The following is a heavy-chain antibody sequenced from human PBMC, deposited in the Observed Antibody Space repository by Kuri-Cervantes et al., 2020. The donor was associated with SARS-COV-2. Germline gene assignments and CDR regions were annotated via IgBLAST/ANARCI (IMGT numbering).Heavy chain of an antibody. D-gene: IGHD6-13*01. Sequence: ASVKVSCKASGYPFTTYGINWVRQAPGQGLEWMGWISGYNTNTNYAQKFQGRVTMTTDTSTSTAYMELRSPGSDDTAVYYCARELVLGSSWVDIWGQGAMVTVSS. J-gene: IGHJ3*02. CDR2: ISGYNTNT. V-gene: IGHV1-18*01. CDR3: ARELVLGSSWVDI. CDR1: GYPFTTYG.